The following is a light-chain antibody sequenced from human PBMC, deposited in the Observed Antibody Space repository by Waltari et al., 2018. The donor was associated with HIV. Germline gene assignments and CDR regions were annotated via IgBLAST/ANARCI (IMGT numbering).Light chain of an antibody. V-gene: IGLV2-8*01. CDR1: NSDIGAYHF. CDR3: SSYAGGNNLI. CDR2: DVS. J-gene: IGLJ1*01. Sequence: QSALTQPPSASGSLGQSVTISCTGTNSDIGAYHFVSWYQEQPGRAPQLLIYDVSRRPSGVPGRFSGSKSGNTASLTVSGLQAEDETNYYCSSYAGGNNLIFG.